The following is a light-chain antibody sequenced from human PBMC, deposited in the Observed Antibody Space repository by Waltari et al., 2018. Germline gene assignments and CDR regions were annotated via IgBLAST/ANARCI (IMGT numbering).Light chain of an antibody. CDR3: QQYYSAPIT. CDR2: WAS. V-gene: IGKV4-1*01. Sequence: DIVMTQSPDFLPVSLGERATISCRSIQSVFHSSTYGNVIAGFQQRPGQPTKLLISWASTRGSGVPDRFSGSASGTDFTLTISSLQPEDVAVYCCQQYYSAPITFGGGTKVEIK. CDR1: QSVFHSSTYGNV. J-gene: IGKJ4*01.